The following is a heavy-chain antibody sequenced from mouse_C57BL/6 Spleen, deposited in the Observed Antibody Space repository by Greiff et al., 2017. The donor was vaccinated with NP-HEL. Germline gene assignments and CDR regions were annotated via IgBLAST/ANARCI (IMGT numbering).Heavy chain of an antibody. Sequence: EVKLVESGGGLVQPGGSLKLSCAASGFTFSDYYMYWVRQTPEKRLEWVAYISNGGGSTYYPDTVKGRFTISRDNAKNTLYLQMSRLKSEDTAMYYCASNYGSSDGAMDYWGQGTSVTVSS. J-gene: IGHJ4*01. CDR1: GFTFSDYY. D-gene: IGHD1-1*01. CDR2: ISNGGGST. V-gene: IGHV5-12*01. CDR3: ASNYGSSDGAMDY.